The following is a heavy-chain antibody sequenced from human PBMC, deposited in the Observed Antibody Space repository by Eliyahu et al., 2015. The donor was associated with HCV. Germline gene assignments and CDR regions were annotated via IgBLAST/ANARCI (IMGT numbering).Heavy chain of an antibody. J-gene: IGHJ6*02. D-gene: IGHD1-26*01. CDR3: ATGLYTGSYYGMDV. CDR1: GITVXRNY. CDR2: IYSGGST. V-gene: IGHV3-53*01. Sequence: EVQLVESGGGLIQPGGSLXLXXXASGITVXRNYXSWXRQAPGKGLVWVSVIYSGGSTYYADSVKGRFTISRDNSKNTLYVQMMSLGAEDTAVYYCATGLYTGSYYGMDVWGLGTTVTVSS.